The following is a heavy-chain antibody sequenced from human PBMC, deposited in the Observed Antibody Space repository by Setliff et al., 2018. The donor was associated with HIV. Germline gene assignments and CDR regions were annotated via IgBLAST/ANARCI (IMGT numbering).Heavy chain of an antibody. V-gene: IGHV4-39*01. Sequence: PSETLSLTCTVSGGSISSSSYYWGWIRQPPGKGLEWIGNIYNSASTSYNPSLKSRVTISVDTSKNQFSLKLSSVTAADTAVYYCARHSPSDYWGQGTLVTVS. CDR2: IYNSAST. J-gene: IGHJ4*02. CDR3: ARHSPSDY. CDR1: GGSISSSSYY.